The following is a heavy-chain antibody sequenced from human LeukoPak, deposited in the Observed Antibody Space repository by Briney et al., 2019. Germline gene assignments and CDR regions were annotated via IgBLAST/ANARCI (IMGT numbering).Heavy chain of an antibody. CDR3: ARVLPLGSRLRARGPYFDY. CDR1: GYTFTTYG. D-gene: IGHD3-10*01. CDR2: ISTFNGNT. J-gene: IGHJ4*01. Sequence: ASVKVSCKASGYTFTTYGIRGVRQAPGQGVEWVGWISTFNGNTNYAQTLQARITMTTETSTTTAYMELRSLRSGDTAMYFCARVLPLGSRLRARGPYFDYWGQGTLVTVSS. V-gene: IGHV1-18*01.